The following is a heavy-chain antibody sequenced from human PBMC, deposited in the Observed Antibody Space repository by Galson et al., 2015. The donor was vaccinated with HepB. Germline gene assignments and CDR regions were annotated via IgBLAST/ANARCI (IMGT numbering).Heavy chain of an antibody. CDR3: ARDLYRTSSGVYEYECMDV. CDR1: GFTFSSYW. J-gene: IGHJ6*03. V-gene: IGHV3-7*03. D-gene: IGHD6-6*01. CDR2: IKQDGSEK. Sequence: SLRLSCAASGFTFSSYWMSWVRQAPGKGLEWVANIKQDGSEKYYVDSVKGRFTMSRDNAKNSLYLQMNSLRAEDTAVYYCARDLYRTSSGVYEYECMDVWGKGTTVAVAS.